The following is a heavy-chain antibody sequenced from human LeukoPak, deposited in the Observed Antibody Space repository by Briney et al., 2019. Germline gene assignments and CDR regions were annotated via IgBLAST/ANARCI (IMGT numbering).Heavy chain of an antibody. CDR2: IKQDGGER. CDR3: ARCQTYSYGSDY. D-gene: IGHD5-18*01. J-gene: IGHJ4*02. Sequence: WGALRDACAASGWAVSSHWMSWVRRDPGKGRAPVAIIKQDGGERYYVDSVKGRFTISRDNAKNSLYLQMNSLRAEDTAVYYCARCQTYSYGSDYWGQGTLVTVSS. CDR1: GWAVSSHW. V-gene: IGHV3-7*01.